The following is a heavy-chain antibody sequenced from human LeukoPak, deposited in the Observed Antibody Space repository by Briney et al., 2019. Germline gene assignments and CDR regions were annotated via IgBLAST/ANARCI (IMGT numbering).Heavy chain of an antibody. CDR2: IYASGNT. J-gene: IGHJ3*02. CDR3: ASYGGKSGTAFDI. Sequence: KPSETLSLTCTVSGGSISSYYWSWVRQPAGKGLEWIGRIYASGNTNYNPSLKSRVAMSVDTSKNQFSLKLRSVTAADTAVYYCASYGGKSGTAFDIWGQGTMVTVSS. D-gene: IGHD4-23*01. CDR1: GGSISSYY. V-gene: IGHV4-4*07.